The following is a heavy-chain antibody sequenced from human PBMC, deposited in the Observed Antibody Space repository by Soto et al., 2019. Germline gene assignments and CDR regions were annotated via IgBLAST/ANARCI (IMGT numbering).Heavy chain of an antibody. J-gene: IGHJ3*02. D-gene: IGHD1-26*01. CDR3: ARDSGSSSAFDI. CDR1: GYTFTSYG. Sequence: ASVKVSCKASGYTFTSYGISWVRQAPGQGLEWMGIINPSGGSTSYAQKFQGRVTMTRDTSTSTVYMELSSLRSEDTAVYYCARDSGSSSAFDIWGQGTMVTVSS. V-gene: IGHV1-46*01. CDR2: INPSGGST.